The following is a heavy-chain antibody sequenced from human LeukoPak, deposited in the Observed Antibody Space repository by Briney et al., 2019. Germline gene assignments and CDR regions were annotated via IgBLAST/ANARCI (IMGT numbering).Heavy chain of an antibody. CDR1: GGSISSYY. V-gene: IGHV4-4*09. Sequence: PSETLSLTCTVSGGSISSYYWSWIRQPPGKGLEWIGYIYTSGSTNYNPSLKSRVTISVDTSKNQFSLKLSSVTAADTAVYYCARVVGATTEGDAFDIWGQGTMVTVSS. J-gene: IGHJ3*02. D-gene: IGHD1-26*01. CDR2: IYTSGST. CDR3: ARVVGATTEGDAFDI.